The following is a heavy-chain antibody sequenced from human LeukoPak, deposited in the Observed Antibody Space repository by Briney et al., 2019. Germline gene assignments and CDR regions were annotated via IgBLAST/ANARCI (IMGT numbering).Heavy chain of an antibody. D-gene: IGHD3-10*01. J-gene: IGHJ4*02. CDR1: GGSISSHY. V-gene: IGHV4-59*08. CDR3: ARRSGYYFGSGSPDYFDY. CDR2: VSYSGSP. Sequence: SETLSLTCTVSGGSISSHYWSWIRQPPGKGLEWIGYVSYSGSPNYNPSLRSRVTTSVDTSKNQFSLKLSSVTAADTAAYYCARRSGYYFGSGSPDYFDYWGQGALVTVSS.